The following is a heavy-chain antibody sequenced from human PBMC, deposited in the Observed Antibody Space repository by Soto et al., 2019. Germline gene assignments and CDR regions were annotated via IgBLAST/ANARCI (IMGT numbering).Heavy chain of an antibody. CDR1: GGTFSSYA. Sequence: QVQLVQSGAEVKKPGSSVKVSCKASGGTFSSYAISWVRQAPGQGLEWMGGIIPIFGTANYAQKFQGRVTITADESTSTAYMELSSLRSEDTAVYYCARGVPNYYASSGSPLSGAFDIWGQGTMVTVSS. J-gene: IGHJ3*02. V-gene: IGHV1-69*01. CDR3: ARGVPNYYASSGSPLSGAFDI. D-gene: IGHD3-22*01. CDR2: IIPIFGTA.